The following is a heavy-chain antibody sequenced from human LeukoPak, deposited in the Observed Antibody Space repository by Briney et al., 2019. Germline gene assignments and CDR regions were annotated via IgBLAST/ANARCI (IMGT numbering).Heavy chain of an antibody. V-gene: IGHV3-23*01. CDR2: ISSSADNT. CDR1: GYTFTYYY. Sequence: SCKASGYTFTYYYIYWVRQAPGQGLEWVSSISSSADNTYHADSVKGRFTISRDNSKNTLYLQMNSLRAEDTALYYCAKLTTWNTHYPIDYWGQGTLVTVSS. CDR3: AKLTTWNTHYPIDY. J-gene: IGHJ4*02. D-gene: IGHD4-17*01.